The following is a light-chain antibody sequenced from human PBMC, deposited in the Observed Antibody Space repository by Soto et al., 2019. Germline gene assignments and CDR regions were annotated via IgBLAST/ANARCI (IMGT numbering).Light chain of an antibody. CDR3: QQYGSSPYT. Sequence: VMTQAPATLSVSPGERATLSCRASQTINNNVAWYQLKVGQAPRLLIYGASSRATGIPDRFSGSGSGTDFTLTISRLEPEDFAVYYCQQYGSSPYTFGQGTKLEIK. J-gene: IGKJ2*01. V-gene: IGKV3-20*01. CDR2: GAS. CDR1: QTINNN.